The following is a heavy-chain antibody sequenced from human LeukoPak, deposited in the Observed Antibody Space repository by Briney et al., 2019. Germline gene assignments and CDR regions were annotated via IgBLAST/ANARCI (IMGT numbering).Heavy chain of an antibody. J-gene: IGHJ6*02. V-gene: IGHV3-33*01. CDR3: ARERGITMVRGVIMDYYYYGMDV. CDR2: IWYDGSNK. D-gene: IGHD3-10*01. CDR1: GFTFSSYG. Sequence: GGSLRLSCAASGFTFSSYGMHWVRQAPGKGLEWVAVIWYDGSNKYYADSVKGRLTISRDNSKNTLYLQMNSLRAEDTAVYYCARERGITMVRGVIMDYYYYGMDVWGQGTTVTVSS.